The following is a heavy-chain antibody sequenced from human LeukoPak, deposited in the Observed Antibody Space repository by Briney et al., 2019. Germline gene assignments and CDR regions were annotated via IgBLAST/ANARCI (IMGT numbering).Heavy chain of an antibody. V-gene: IGHV1-69*02. D-gene: IGHD4-17*01. CDR2: IIPILGIA. J-gene: IGHJ4*02. CDR3: ARSPEIYGDYLFDY. Sequence: SVKVSCKASGYTFTSYTISWVRQAPGQGLEWMGRIIPILGIANYAQKFQGRVTITADKSTSTAYMELSSLRSEDTAVYYCARSPEIYGDYLFDYWGQGTLVTVSS. CDR1: GYTFTSYT.